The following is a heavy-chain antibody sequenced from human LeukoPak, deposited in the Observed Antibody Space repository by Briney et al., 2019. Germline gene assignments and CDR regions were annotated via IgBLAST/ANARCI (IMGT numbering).Heavy chain of an antibody. CDR2: IYSGGST. J-gene: IGHJ4*02. CDR1: GFTVSSNY. Sequence: GGSLRLSCAASGFTVSSNYMSWVRQAPGKGLEWVSVIYSGGSTYYADSVKGRFTISRDNSKNTLYLQMNSLRAEDTAVYYCARDPQWELPTYWGQGTLVTVSS. V-gene: IGHV3-53*01. CDR3: ARDPQWELPTY. D-gene: IGHD1-26*01.